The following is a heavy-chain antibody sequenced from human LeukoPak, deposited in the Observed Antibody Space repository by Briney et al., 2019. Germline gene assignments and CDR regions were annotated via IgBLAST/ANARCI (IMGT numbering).Heavy chain of an antibody. CDR2: IYPGDSDT. D-gene: IGHD6-13*01. CDR1: GYRFSSNW. CDR3: ARHLQQLDGMDV. V-gene: IGHV5-51*01. J-gene: IGHJ6*02. Sequence: GESLKISCKGSGYRFSSNWIGWVRRMPGKGLEWMGIIYPGDSDTRYSPSFQGQVTISADKSISTAYLQWSSLKASDTAVYYCARHLQQLDGMDVWGQGTTVTVSS.